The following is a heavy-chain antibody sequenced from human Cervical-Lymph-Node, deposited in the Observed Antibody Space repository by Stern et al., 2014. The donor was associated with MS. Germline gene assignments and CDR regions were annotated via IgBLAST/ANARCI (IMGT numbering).Heavy chain of an antibody. V-gene: IGHV4-59*02. J-gene: IGHJ2*01. CDR3: ARDPSTTASDWFFDL. Sequence: QVQLQESGTGLVKHSETLSLTCTVSGGAVSDYYWTWIRQRPGKGLEWIGYISDTGTTNYNPSLHSRVTITLDTSQNQVSLRLRSVTAADTAVYYCARDPSTTASDWFFDLWGRGSLVTVSS. CDR2: ISDTGTT. D-gene: IGHD2-21*02. CDR1: GGAVSDYY.